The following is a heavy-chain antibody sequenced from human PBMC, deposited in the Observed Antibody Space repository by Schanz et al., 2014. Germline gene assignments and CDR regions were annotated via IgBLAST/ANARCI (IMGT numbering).Heavy chain of an antibody. V-gene: IGHV3-23*01. CDR3: VRDSFFAFDY. CDR2: ISGSGGST. CDR1: GFTFSTHA. Sequence: EMQLLESGGGLIQPGGSLRLSCAASGFTFSTHAMSWVRQAPGKGLEWVSSISGSGGSTYYADSVKGRFTISRDNAKNSVFLQMNSLRAEDTAVYYCVRDSFFAFDYWGQGTLVTVSS. J-gene: IGHJ4*02. D-gene: IGHD3-3*01.